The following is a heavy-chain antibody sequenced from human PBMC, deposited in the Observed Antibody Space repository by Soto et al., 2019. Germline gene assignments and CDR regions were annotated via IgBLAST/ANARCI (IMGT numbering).Heavy chain of an antibody. CDR1: GGSISSYY. CDR3: AAGALVPAAIKEAGGYYYYGMDV. D-gene: IGHD2-2*01. V-gene: IGHV4-59*01. CDR2: IYYSGST. Sequence: QVQLQESGPGLVKPSETLSLTCTVSGGSISSYYWSWIRQPPGKGLEWIGYIYYSGSTNYNPSLKSRVTISVDTSKNQCSLKLSSVTAADTAVYYCAAGALVPAAIKEAGGYYYYGMDVWGQGTTVTVSS. J-gene: IGHJ6*02.